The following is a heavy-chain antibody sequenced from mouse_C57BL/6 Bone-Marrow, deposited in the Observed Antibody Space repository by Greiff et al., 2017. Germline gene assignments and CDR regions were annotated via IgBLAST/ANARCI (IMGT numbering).Heavy chain of an antibody. CDR2: IDPSDSYT. D-gene: IGHD1-1*01. V-gene: IGHV1-69*01. J-gene: IGHJ1*03. CDR3: AKTWGHITAVVARYFDV. Sequence: VQLQQPGAELVMPGASVKLSCKASGYTFTSYWMHWVKQRPGQGLEWIGEIDPSDSYTNYNQKFKGKSTLTVDKSSSTAYMQLSSLTSEDSAVYYCAKTWGHITAVVARYFDVWGTGTTVTVSS. CDR1: GYTFTSYW.